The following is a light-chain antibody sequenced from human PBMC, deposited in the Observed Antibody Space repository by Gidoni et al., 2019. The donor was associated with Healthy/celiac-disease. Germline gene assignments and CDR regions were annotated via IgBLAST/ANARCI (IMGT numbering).Light chain of an antibody. CDR3: AAWDDSLNGVV. CDR2: SNN. Sequence: QSVLTQPPSASATPGQRVTISCSGSRSNIGSNTVNWYLPLPGTAPILLIYSNNQRPSGVPDRFSGSKSGTSASLAISGLQSEDEADYYCAAWDDSLNGVVFGGGTKLTVL. CDR1: RSNIGSNT. V-gene: IGLV1-44*01. J-gene: IGLJ2*01.